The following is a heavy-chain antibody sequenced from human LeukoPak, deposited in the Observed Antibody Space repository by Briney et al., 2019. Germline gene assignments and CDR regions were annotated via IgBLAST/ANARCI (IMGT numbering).Heavy chain of an antibody. J-gene: IGHJ4*02. V-gene: IGHV4-34*01. CDR3: ARSNYGAGSYLHY. CDR2: INHGETT. D-gene: IGHD3-10*01. CDR1: GGSFSNDY. Sequence: SETLSLTCAVYGGSFSNDYWTWIRQPPGKGLEWIGEINHGETTNYNPSLKSRVAISIDTSKNQFSLKLSSVTAADTAVYYCARSNYGAGSYLHYWGRGTLVTVSS.